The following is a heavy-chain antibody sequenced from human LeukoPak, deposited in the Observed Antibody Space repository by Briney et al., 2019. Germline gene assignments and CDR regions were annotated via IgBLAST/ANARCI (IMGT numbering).Heavy chain of an antibody. J-gene: IGHJ4*02. V-gene: IGHV4-59*04. CDR1: GGSISSYY. D-gene: IGHD4-17*01. CDR2: IYYSGNT. Sequence: SETLSLTCTVSGGSISSYYWSWIRQPPGKGLEWIGGIYYSGNTYFNPSLKSRVTMSVDTSKNQFSLKLNSVTAADTAVYYCARGRNYGDYFDYWGQGTLVTVSS. CDR3: ARGRNYGDYFDY.